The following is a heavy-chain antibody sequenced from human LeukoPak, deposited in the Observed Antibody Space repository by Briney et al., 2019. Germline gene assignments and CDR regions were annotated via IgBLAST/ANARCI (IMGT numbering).Heavy chain of an antibody. CDR3: ARALYYYDSSGDAFDI. Sequence: SETLSLTCTVSGGSISSGSYYWSWIRQPAGKGPEWIGRIYTSGSTNYNPSLKSRVTISVDTSKNQFSLKLSSVTAADTAVYYCARALYYYDSSGDAFDIWGQGTMVTVSS. CDR2: IYTSGST. V-gene: IGHV4-61*02. J-gene: IGHJ3*02. D-gene: IGHD3-22*01. CDR1: GGSISSGSYY.